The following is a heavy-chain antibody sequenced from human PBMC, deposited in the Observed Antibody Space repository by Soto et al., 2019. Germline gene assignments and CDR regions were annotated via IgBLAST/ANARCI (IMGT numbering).Heavy chain of an antibody. D-gene: IGHD6-6*01. Sequence: ASVKVSCKASGYTFTVYYMHCVLQSPGQGLEWMGWINPNSGGTNYAQKFQGRVTMTRDTSISTAYMELSRLRSDDTAVYYCARVRDSSSEAFDIWGQGTMVTVSS. CDR1: GYTFTVYY. CDR3: ARVRDSSSEAFDI. CDR2: INPNSGGT. V-gene: IGHV1-2*02. J-gene: IGHJ3*02.